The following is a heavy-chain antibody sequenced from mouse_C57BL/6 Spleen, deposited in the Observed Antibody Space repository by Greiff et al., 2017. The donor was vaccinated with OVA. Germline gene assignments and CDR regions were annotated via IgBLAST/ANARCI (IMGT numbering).Heavy chain of an antibody. V-gene: IGHV1-55*01. CDR3: ARWGTGTEGVGY. Sequence: QVQLQQSGAELVKPGASVKMSCKASGYTFTSYWITWVKQRPGQGLEWIGDIYPGSGSTNYNEKFKSKATLTVDTSSSTAYMQLSSLTSEDSAVYYCARWGTGTEGVGYWGQGTTLTVSS. CDR1: GYTFTSYW. J-gene: IGHJ2*01. CDR2: IYPGSGST. D-gene: IGHD4-1*01.